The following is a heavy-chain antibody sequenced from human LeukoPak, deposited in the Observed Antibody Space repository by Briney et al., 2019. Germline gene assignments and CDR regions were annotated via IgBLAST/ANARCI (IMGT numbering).Heavy chain of an antibody. CDR2: IYYSGST. Sequence: SGTLSLTCTVSGGSISSYYWSWIRQPPGKGLEWIGYIYYSGSTNYNPSLKSRVTISVDTSKNQFSLKLSSVTAADTAVYYCARGVTMVRGVNFDYWGQGTLVTVSS. D-gene: IGHD3-10*01. J-gene: IGHJ4*02. CDR1: GGSISSYY. V-gene: IGHV4-59*01. CDR3: ARGVTMVRGVNFDY.